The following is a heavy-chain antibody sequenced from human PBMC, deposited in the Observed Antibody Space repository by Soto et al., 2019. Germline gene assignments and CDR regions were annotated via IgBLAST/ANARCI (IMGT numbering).Heavy chain of an antibody. D-gene: IGHD5-12*01. J-gene: IGHJ6*02. CDR3: ARDVAMATLDYYGLDF. Sequence: QVQLVQSGAEVKKPGSSVKVSCKASGGTFSSYAISWVRPAPGQGLEWMGGIIPIFGTANYAQTFQGRVTISEDESTSTVSMELSSLRSEDTAVYDCARDVAMATLDYYGLDFWGQGTTGTFSS. CDR2: IIPIFGTA. CDR1: GGTFSSYA. V-gene: IGHV1-69*12.